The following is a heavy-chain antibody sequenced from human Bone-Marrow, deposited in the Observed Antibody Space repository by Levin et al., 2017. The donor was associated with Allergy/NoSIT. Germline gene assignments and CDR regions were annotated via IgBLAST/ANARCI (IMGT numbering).Heavy chain of an antibody. V-gene: IGHV3-23*01. CDR1: GFTFSNYA. Sequence: ASVKVSCAASGFTFSNYAMSWVRQAPGKGLEWGSGISGSGDSTYDGDSVKGRFTISRDNSKNTLYLQMNSLRAEDTAVYYCAKDRDFYGSGSLGNWGQGTLVTVSS. CDR2: ISGSGDST. CDR3: AKDRDFYGSGSLGN. J-gene: IGHJ4*02. D-gene: IGHD3-10*01.